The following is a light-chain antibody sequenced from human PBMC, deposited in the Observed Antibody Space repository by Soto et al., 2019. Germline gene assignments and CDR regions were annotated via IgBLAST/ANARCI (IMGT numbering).Light chain of an antibody. J-gene: IGLJ1*01. CDR3: QSYDRSLSGFV. CDR2: GDY. Sequence: QSVLTQPPSVSGAPGQRVTISCTGSSSNIGADYDVHWYQHLPGTAPKLLIFGDYNRPLGVPDRISGSRSGTSASLAITGLQAEDEADYYCQSYDRSLSGFVFGTGTKLTVL. CDR1: SSNIGADYD. V-gene: IGLV1-40*01.